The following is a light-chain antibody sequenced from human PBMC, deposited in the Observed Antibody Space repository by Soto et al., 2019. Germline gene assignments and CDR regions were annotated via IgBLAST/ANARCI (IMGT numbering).Light chain of an antibody. CDR3: QQYNTWPPWT. CDR2: GAS. V-gene: IGKV3-15*01. CDR1: QSVSSN. J-gene: IGKJ1*01. Sequence: EIVMTQSPATLSVSPGERATLSCRASQSVSSNLAWYQQKPGQAPRLLIYGASTRATGIPARFSGSGSGTEFTLTISSLQSEDLAVYYCQQYNTWPPWTFGQGTKVDIK.